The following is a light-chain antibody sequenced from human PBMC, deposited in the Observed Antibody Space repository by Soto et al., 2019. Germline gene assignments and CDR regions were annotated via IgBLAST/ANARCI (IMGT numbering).Light chain of an antibody. CDR2: GAS. CDR3: QQYGNSPPTT. V-gene: IGKV3-20*01. Sequence: EIVLTQSPGTLSLSPGERATLSCRASQSVSSSYLAWYQQKPGQAPRLLIYGASSRATGIPDRFSGSGSGTDFTLTISRLEPEYFAVYFCQQYGNSPPTTFGQGTKVEIK. CDR1: QSVSSSY. J-gene: IGKJ2*01.